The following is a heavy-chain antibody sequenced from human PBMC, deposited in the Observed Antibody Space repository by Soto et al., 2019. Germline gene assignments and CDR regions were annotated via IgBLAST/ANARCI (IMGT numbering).Heavy chain of an antibody. V-gene: IGHV3-23*01. CDR1: GFTFSDYG. Sequence: EVQLWESGGGLVQPGGSLRLSCVASGFTFSDYGMSWVRQAPGKGLEWVAGITAFGGGTYNADSVEGRLTISRDNSKRTVYLKVNSLRPEDTAIYYCGKGHSTTFGVYHYFGMDVWGHGTTVTVSS. J-gene: IGHJ6*02. CDR3: GKGHSTTFGVYHYFGMDV. D-gene: IGHD2-2*01. CDR2: ITAFGGGT.